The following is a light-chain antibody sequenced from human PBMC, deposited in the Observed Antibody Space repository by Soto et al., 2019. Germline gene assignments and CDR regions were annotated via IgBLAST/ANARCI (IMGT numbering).Light chain of an antibody. V-gene: IGKV3-20*01. CDR2: GAS. Sequence: EIVLTQSPGTLSLFPGERATLSCRASQSLITRYLAWYQHKPGQAPRLLIYGASSRATGIPDRFSGSGSGTDFTLTISRLEPEDFAVYSCQQYGTSPTFGQETRLEIK. J-gene: IGKJ5*01. CDR1: QSLITRY. CDR3: QQYGTSPT.